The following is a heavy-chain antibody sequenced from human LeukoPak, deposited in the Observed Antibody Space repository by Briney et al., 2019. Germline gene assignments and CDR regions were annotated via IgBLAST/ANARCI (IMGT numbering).Heavy chain of an antibody. D-gene: IGHD5-18*01. CDR1: GFTFSSYG. CDR3: ARDWGQLWPLSNWFDP. V-gene: IGHV3-30*03. Sequence: GRSLRLSCAASGFTFSSYGMHWVRQAPGKGLEWVAVISYDGRNKYYADSVKGRFTISRDDSKNTLYLQMNSLRAEDTAVYYCARDWGQLWPLSNWFDPWGQGTLVTVSS. CDR2: ISYDGRNK. J-gene: IGHJ5*02.